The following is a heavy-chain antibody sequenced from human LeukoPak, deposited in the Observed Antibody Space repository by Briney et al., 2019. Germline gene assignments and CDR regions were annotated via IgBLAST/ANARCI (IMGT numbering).Heavy chain of an antibody. CDR2: IYYSGRT. J-gene: IGHJ4*02. D-gene: IGHD3-9*01. CDR3: AREYYDILTGYYVDY. Sequence: SETLSLTCTVSGDSISSYYWSCIRQPPGKGLEWLWYIYYSGRTNHNPSLKSRVTISVDTSKNQFSLKLSSVTAADTAVYYCAREYYDILTGYYVDYWGQGTLVTVSS. V-gene: IGHV4-59*12. CDR1: GDSISSYY.